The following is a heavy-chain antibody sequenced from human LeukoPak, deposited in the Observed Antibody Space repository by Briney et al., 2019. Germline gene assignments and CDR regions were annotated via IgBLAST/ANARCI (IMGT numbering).Heavy chain of an antibody. D-gene: IGHD6-6*01. V-gene: IGHV3-7*01. CDR1: GFTFSNYW. CDR2: IKEDGSDK. Sequence: PGGSLRLSCTASGFTFSNYWMSWVRQAPGKGLECVAYIKEDGSDKNYVDSVKGRFTISRDNAKSSSYLQMNSLRVEDTAVYYCVRGTRSNSFWGQGTQVTV. CDR3: VRGTRSNSF. J-gene: IGHJ4*02.